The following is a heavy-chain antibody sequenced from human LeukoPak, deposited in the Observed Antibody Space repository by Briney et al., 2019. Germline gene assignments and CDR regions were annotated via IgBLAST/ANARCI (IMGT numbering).Heavy chain of an antibody. CDR1: GGTFSSYA. CDR2: IIPIFGTA. V-gene: IGHV1-69*05. D-gene: IGHD3-10*01. J-gene: IGHJ6*03. Sequence: SVKVSCKASGGTFSSYAISWVRQAPGQGLEWMGRIIPIFGTANYAQKFQGRVTITTDESTSTAYMELSSLRSEDTAVYYCARAMVRGVISYYYYYMDVWGKGTTVTVSS. CDR3: ARAMVRGVISYYYYYMDV.